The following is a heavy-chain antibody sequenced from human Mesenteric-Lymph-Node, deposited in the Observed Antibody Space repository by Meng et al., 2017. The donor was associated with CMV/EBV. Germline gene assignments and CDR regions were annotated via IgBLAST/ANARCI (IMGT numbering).Heavy chain of an antibody. J-gene: IGHJ5*02. Sequence: SGGTFSSYTISWVRQAPGQGLEWMGGIIPIFGTANYAQKFQGRVTITTDESTSTAYMELSSLRSEDTAVYYCARTNYDFWSGYWFDPWGQGTLVTVSS. CDR3: ARTNYDFWSGYWFDP. V-gene: IGHV1-69*05. D-gene: IGHD3-3*01. CDR2: IIPIFGTA. CDR1: GGTFSSYT.